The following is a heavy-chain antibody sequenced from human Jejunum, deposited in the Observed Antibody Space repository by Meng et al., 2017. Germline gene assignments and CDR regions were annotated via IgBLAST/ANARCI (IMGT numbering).Heavy chain of an antibody. CDR2: TYYRSKWYN. V-gene: IGHV6-1*01. CDR3: ARDYGTSRPFEY. CDR1: GDGVSSTGAA. D-gene: IGHD1/OR15-1a*01. J-gene: IGHJ4*02. Sequence: LQPAGPGLGKPPPTPSLPLALSGDGVSSTGAAWNWIRQSPSRGLEWLGRTYYRSKWYNDYAVSVKGRIAINPDTSKNQFFLQLNSVTPEDTAVYYCARDYGTSRPFEYWGQGILVTVSS.